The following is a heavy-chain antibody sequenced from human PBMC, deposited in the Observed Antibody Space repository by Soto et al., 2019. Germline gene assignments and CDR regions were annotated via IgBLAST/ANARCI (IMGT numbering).Heavy chain of an antibody. Sequence: QVQLVESGGGLVKPGGSLRLSCAASGFTVSDYYMSWIRQAPGKGLEWVSYISSSSSYTNYADSVKGRFTISRDNAKNSLYLQMNSLRAEDTAVYYCARDLDDYGGNSGWFDPWGQGTLVTVSS. CDR2: ISSSSSYT. CDR3: ARDLDDYGGNSGWFDP. V-gene: IGHV3-11*06. D-gene: IGHD4-17*01. J-gene: IGHJ5*02. CDR1: GFTVSDYY.